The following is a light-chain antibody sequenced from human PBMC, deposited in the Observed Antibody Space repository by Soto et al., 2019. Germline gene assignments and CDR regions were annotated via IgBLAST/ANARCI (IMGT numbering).Light chain of an antibody. CDR2: GAS. J-gene: IGKJ1*01. CDR3: QQYNNWPGT. CDR1: QRVSSS. V-gene: IGKV3-15*01. Sequence: EIVMTQYPATLSVSPGGRVTLSCRASQRVSSSLAWCQQKPGQAPRLLIYGASTRATGIPARFRGSGSGTEFTLTISSLQSEDFAVYYCQQYNNWPGTFGQGTKVDI.